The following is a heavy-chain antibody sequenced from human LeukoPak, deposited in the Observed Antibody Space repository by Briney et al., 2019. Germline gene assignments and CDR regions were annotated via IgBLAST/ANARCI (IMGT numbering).Heavy chain of an antibody. V-gene: IGHV3-33*01. D-gene: IGHD3-10*01. J-gene: IGHJ4*02. CDR3: ARGGLLWFGESSGLDY. CDR1: GFTFSSYG. Sequence: PGGSLRLSCAASGFTFSSYGMHWVRQAPGKGLEWVAVIWYDGSNKYYADSVKGRFTISRDNSKNTMYLQMNSLRAEDTAVYYCARGGLLWFGESSGLDYWGQGTLVTVSS. CDR2: IWYDGSNK.